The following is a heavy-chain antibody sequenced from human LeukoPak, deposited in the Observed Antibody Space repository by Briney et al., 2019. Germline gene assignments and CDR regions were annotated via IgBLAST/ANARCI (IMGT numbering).Heavy chain of an antibody. J-gene: IGHJ5*02. CDR3: TRVYGSGRYYSWFGP. CDR1: GFIFGDYA. V-gene: IGHV3-49*04. CDR2: IRSKGS. Sequence: GGSLRLSCTASGFIFGDYAMSWVRQAPGKGLEWVGFIRSKGSEYAASVKGRFTISRDDSKSIAYLQMNSLKTEDTAVYYCTRVYGSGRYYSWFGPWGQGTLVTVSS. D-gene: IGHD1-26*01.